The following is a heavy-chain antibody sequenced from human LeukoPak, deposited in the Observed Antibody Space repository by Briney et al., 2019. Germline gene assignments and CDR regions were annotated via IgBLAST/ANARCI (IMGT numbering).Heavy chain of an antibody. Sequence: GASVKVSCKASGYTFTSYGISWVRQAPGQGLEWMGWISAYNGNKNYAQKLHGRVTLTTDTSTSTAYMELRSLRSDDTAVYYCARAPLNYYDSSGYYWGIDMDVWGKGTTVTISS. CDR1: GYTFTSYG. J-gene: IGHJ6*04. CDR2: ISAYNGNK. D-gene: IGHD3-22*01. CDR3: ARAPLNYYDSSGYYWGIDMDV. V-gene: IGHV1-18*01.